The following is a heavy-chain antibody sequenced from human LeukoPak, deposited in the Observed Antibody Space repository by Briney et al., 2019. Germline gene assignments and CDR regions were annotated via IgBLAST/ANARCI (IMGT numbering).Heavy chain of an antibody. CDR1: GGSFSGYY. CDR3: ARGRGDSYNPGIDY. CDR2: INHSGST. Sequence: SETLSLTCAVYGGSFSGYYWSWIRQPPGKGLEWIGEINHSGSTNYNPSLKSRVTVSVDTSKNQFSLKLSSVTAADTAVYYCARGRGDSYNPGIDYWGQGTLVTVSS. V-gene: IGHV4-34*01. J-gene: IGHJ4*02. D-gene: IGHD5-24*01.